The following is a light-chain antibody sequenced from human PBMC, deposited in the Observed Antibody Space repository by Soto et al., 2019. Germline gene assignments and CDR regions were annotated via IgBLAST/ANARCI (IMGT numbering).Light chain of an antibody. Sequence: DIVLNQSQATLSLSTVERATISCRAIQSFSSNVAWYQQKPGQAPRLLIYGASSRATGIPDRFSGSGSGTDFTLTISRLEPEDFAVYYCQQYGSSLFTFGTGTKLDLK. V-gene: IGKV3-20*01. CDR2: GAS. CDR1: QSFSSN. J-gene: IGKJ3*01. CDR3: QQYGSSLFT.